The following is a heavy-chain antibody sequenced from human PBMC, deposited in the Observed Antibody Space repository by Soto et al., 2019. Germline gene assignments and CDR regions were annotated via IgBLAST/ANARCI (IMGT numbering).Heavy chain of an antibody. CDR1: GYTFTXYX. CDR2: ISAYNGNT. D-gene: IGHD1-26*01. J-gene: IGHJ4*02. Sequence: QVQLVQSGAEVKKPGASVNVSCTASGYTFTXYXXXXGRQAPGQGLEWMGWISAYNGNTNYAQKLQGRVTMTTDTSTSTAYMELRSLRSDDTAVYYCARDRGSYALDYWGQGTLVTVSS. V-gene: IGHV1-18*01. CDR3: ARDRGSYALDY.